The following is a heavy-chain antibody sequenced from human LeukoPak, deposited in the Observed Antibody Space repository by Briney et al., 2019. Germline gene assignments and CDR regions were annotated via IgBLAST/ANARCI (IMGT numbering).Heavy chain of an antibody. CDR1: GYTFTSYY. Sequence: GASVKVSCKASGYTFTSYYMHWVRQAPGQGLEWMGIINPSGGSTSYAQKFQGRVTMTRDMSTSTVYMELSSLRSEDTAVYYCAREEGMATGFDPRGQGTLVTVSS. CDR2: INPSGGST. J-gene: IGHJ5*02. D-gene: IGHD5-24*01. CDR3: AREEGMATGFDP. V-gene: IGHV1-46*01.